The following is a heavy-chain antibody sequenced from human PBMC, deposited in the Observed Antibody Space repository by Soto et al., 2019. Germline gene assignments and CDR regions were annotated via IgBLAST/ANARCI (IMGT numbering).Heavy chain of an antibody. CDR3: ARVRLGYCSSTSCYEYYYYYRMDV. V-gene: IGHV1-18*01. CDR1: GYTFTSYG. D-gene: IGHD2-2*01. J-gene: IGHJ6*02. CDR2: ISAYNGNT. Sequence: QVQLVQSGAEVKKPGASVKVSCKASGYTFTSYGISWVRQAPGQGLEWMGWISAYNGNTNYAQKLQGRVTMTTDTSTSTAYMELRSLRSGETAVYYRARVRLGYCSSTSCYEYYYYYRMDVWGQGATVNVPS.